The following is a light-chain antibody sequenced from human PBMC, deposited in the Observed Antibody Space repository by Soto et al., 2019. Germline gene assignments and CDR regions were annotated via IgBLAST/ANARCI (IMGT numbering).Light chain of an antibody. CDR2: GAS. J-gene: IGKJ5*01. CDR3: QQYNNWPPIT. V-gene: IGKV3-15*01. CDR1: QSINNK. Sequence: ETVLTQSPATLSVSPGERVTLSCRASQSINNKVAWYQQKPGQAPRLLIYGASTRATGISARFSGSGSGTEFTLTISSLQSEDFAVYYCQQYNNWPPITFGQGTRLEIK.